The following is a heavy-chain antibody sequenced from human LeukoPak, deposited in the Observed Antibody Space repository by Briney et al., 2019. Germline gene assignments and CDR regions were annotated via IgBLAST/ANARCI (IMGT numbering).Heavy chain of an antibody. Sequence: GGSLRLSCAASEFTFSSYSMNWVRQAPGKGLEWVSYITNSGNSKSYADSVEGRFTISRDNTKNSLYLQMNGLRAEDTAVYYCARGLGYCSGGSCYSGAFDIWGQGTMVTVSS. CDR2: ITNSGNSK. D-gene: IGHD2-15*01. CDR1: EFTFSSYS. CDR3: ARGLGYCSGGSCYSGAFDI. V-gene: IGHV3-48*01. J-gene: IGHJ3*02.